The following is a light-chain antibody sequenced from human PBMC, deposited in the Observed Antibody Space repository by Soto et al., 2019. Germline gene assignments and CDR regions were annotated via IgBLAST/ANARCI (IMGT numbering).Light chain of an antibody. CDR2: DAS. CDR3: EHYNSYSST. Sequence: DIQMTQSPSTLSASVGDRVTITCRASQSISSWLAWYQQKPGKAPKLLIYDASSLESGVPPRFSSSGSGTAFTLTISSLQPDDFATYYCEHYNSYSSTFGQGTQLEIK. V-gene: IGKV1-5*01. CDR1: QSISSW. J-gene: IGKJ2*02.